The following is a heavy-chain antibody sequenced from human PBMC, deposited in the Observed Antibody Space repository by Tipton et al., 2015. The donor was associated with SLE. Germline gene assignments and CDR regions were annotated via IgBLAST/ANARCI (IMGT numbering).Heavy chain of an antibody. V-gene: IGHV4-39*01. Sequence: TLSLTCAVSGGSISSSSYYWGWIRQPPGKGLEWIGSIYYSGSTYYNPSLKSRVTISVDTSKNQFSLKLSSVTAADTAVYYCARRAAAAGGPHSDYWGQGTLVTVSS. D-gene: IGHD6-13*01. CDR1: GGSISSSSYY. CDR3: ARRAAAAGGPHSDY. CDR2: IYYSGST. J-gene: IGHJ4*02.